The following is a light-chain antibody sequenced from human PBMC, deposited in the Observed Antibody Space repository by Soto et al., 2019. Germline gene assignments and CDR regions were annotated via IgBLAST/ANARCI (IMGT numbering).Light chain of an antibody. CDR2: KAS. J-gene: IGKJ1*01. Sequence: DIQMTQSPDTLSASIGDRVTITCRASQSVTNWLAWYQQKPGKAPNLLIYKASSLESGVPSRFSGSGSGTEFTLTISSLQPEEFATDYCQQYNTYSTFGQVTKVEIK. V-gene: IGKV1-5*03. CDR3: QQYNTYST. CDR1: QSVTNW.